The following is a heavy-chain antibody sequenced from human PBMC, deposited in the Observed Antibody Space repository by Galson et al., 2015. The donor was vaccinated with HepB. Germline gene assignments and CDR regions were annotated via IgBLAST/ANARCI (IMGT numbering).Heavy chain of an antibody. CDR2: ISSSSSYI. CDR1: GFTFSSYS. CDR3: ARNGRRDSSGFSYYYGMDV. Sequence: SLRLSCAASGFTFSSYSMNWVRQAPGKGLEWVSSISSSSSYIYYADSVKGRFTISRDNAKNSLYLQMNSLRAEDTAVYYCARNGRRDSSGFSYYYGMDVWGQGTAVTVSS. V-gene: IGHV3-21*01. D-gene: IGHD3-22*01. J-gene: IGHJ6*02.